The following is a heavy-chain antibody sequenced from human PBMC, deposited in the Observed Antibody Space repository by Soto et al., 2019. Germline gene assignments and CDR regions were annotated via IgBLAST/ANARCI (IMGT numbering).Heavy chain of an antibody. CDR2: IIPIFGTA. D-gene: IGHD3-3*01. Sequence: ASVKVSCKASGGTFSSYAISWVRQAPGQGLEWMGGIIPIFGTANYAQKFQGRVTITADESTSTAYMELSSLGSEDTAVYYCARDWGAGSGYYTDRNNWFDPWGQGTLVTVSS. J-gene: IGHJ5*02. CDR1: GGTFSSYA. CDR3: ARDWGAGSGYYTDRNNWFDP. V-gene: IGHV1-69*13.